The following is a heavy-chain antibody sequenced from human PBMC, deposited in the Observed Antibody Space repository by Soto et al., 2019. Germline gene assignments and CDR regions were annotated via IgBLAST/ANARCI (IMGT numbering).Heavy chain of an antibody. CDR3: GLASKWELLGYFYGMDV. D-gene: IGHD1-26*01. CDR1: GGTFNTFA. Sequence: QVQLVQSGAEVKKPGSSAKVSCKASGGTFNTFAFTWVRQAPGQGFEWMGGVIPLFNTSDYAQKFQGRVTITADESTSTVYLELSGLSSDDTAVYFCGLASKWELLGYFYGMDVWGQGTTVIVSS. CDR2: VIPLFNTS. J-gene: IGHJ6*02. V-gene: IGHV1-69*01.